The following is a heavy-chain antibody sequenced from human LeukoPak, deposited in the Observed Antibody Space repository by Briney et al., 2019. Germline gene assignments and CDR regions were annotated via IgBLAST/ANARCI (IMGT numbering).Heavy chain of an antibody. D-gene: IGHD6-19*01. CDR1: GFTFSSYG. V-gene: IGHV3-33*01. CDR3: ARARKQWLVYYYYGMDV. Sequence: PGGSLRLSCAASGFTFSSYGMHWVRQAPGKGLEWVAVIWYDGSNKYYADSVKGRFTISRDNSKNTLYLQMNSLRAEDTAVYYRARARKQWLVYYYYGMDVWGQGTTVTVSS. CDR2: IWYDGSNK. J-gene: IGHJ6*02.